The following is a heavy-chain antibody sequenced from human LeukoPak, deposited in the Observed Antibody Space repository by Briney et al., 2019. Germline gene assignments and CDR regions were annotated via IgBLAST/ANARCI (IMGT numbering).Heavy chain of an antibody. Sequence: SETLSLTCTVSGGSISNYYWSLIRQPPGKGLEGIGCIYYSGSTNYNTSLKSRVTISVATSKNQFSLKLPSVTAADTAVYYCARPPRHDFDDSRVHDAFDIWGQGTMVTVSS. J-gene: IGHJ3*02. CDR3: ARPPRHDFDDSRVHDAFDI. V-gene: IGHV4-59*08. CDR2: IYYSGST. CDR1: GGSISNYY. D-gene: IGHD2-15*01.